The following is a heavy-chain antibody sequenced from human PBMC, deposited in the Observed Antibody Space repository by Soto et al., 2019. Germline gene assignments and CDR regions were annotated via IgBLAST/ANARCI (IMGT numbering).Heavy chain of an antibody. V-gene: IGHV5-10-1*03. D-gene: IGHD6-13*01. CDR2: IDPSDSYT. Sequence: EVQLVQSGAEVKKPGESLRISCKGSGYSFTSYWISWVRQMPGKGLEWMGRIDPSDSYTNYSPSFQGHVTISADKSISTAYLQWSSLKASDTAMYYCARLTVATIAAAGNGWFDPWGQGTLVTVSS. CDR3: ARLTVATIAAAGNGWFDP. J-gene: IGHJ5*02. CDR1: GYSFTSYW.